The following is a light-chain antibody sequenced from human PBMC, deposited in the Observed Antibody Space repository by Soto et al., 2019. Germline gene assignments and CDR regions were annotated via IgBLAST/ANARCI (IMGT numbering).Light chain of an antibody. CDR2: GAS. J-gene: IGKJ2*01. V-gene: IGKV1-6*01. CDR1: QSIRND. Sequence: AIQMTQFPSSLSASVGDRVSITCRASQSIRNDLGWYQQKSGKAPKLLIFGASTLQSGVPSRFSGSGSGTDFTLTISSLQPEDFATYYCLHDYNYPYTFGQGTKVDIK. CDR3: LHDYNYPYT.